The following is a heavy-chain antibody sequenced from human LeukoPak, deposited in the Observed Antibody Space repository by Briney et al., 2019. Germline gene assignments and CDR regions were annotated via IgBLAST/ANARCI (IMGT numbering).Heavy chain of an antibody. J-gene: IGHJ3*01. V-gene: IGHV3-9*01. CDR3: VKDRRLNSYSLDT. CDR1: GITFEDYA. CDR2: ISWNTGRI. D-gene: IGHD3-16*01. Sequence: GGSLRLSCVGSGITFEDYAMHWVRQVPGRGLEWVSGISWNTGRIGYADSVKGRFTISRDNAKKSLYLQMNSLRPEDTAWYFCVKDRRLNSYSLDTWGQGTLVTVS.